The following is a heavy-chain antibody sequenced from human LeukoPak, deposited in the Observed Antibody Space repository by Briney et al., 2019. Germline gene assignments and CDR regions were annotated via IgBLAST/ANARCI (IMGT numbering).Heavy chain of an antibody. CDR1: GGSIIIYY. Sequence: SETLSLTCTVSGGSIIIYYRSWIRQSPRKGLELIGQIHSCGSDNYNPSPKSRVAMSLDASTIQFSLKLSSATAADTAIYYCSRDIRVVGASHYCGYWCQGSLVTVSS. D-gene: IGHD2-15*01. J-gene: IGHJ4*02. CDR2: IHSCGSD. CDR3: SRDIRVVGASHYCGY. V-gene: IGHV4-59*01.